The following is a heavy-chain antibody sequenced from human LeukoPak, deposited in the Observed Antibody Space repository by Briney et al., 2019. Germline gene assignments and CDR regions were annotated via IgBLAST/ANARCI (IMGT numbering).Heavy chain of an antibody. V-gene: IGHV1-18*01. Sequence: GASVTLSCKASGYTFTRYGIGWVRQAHGQRLEWMGWISAHKGSTNNEQKFQGRVSITTDTSTSTAYMELRSLRSDDTAVYYCARGYYDILTGYYRGSWFDSWGQGTLVTVSS. CDR2: ISAHKGST. CDR1: GYTFTRYG. CDR3: ARGYYDILTGYYRGSWFDS. J-gene: IGHJ5*01. D-gene: IGHD3-9*01.